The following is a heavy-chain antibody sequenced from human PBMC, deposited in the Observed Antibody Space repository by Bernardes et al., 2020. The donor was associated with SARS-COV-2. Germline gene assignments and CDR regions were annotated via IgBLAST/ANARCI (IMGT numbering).Heavy chain of an antibody. Sequence: GGSLRLSRAATGFTFTNHWMYWVRQAPGKGLVWVAHINLDGRTTRYADSVTGRFTISRDDAKSTVYLQMNSLRAEDTAVYYCARETRSYDGLDVWGQGTTVTVSS. D-gene: IGHD3-16*01. CDR2: INLDGRTT. CDR1: GFTFTNHW. CDR3: ARETRSYDGLDV. V-gene: IGHV3-74*01. J-gene: IGHJ6*02.